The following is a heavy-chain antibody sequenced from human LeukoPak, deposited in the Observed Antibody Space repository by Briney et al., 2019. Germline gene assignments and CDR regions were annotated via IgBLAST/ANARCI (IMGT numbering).Heavy chain of an antibody. CDR1: GFTFSSYA. CDR3: AKDNSDRDYGGNPGDY. Sequence: PGGSLRLSCAASGFTFSSYAMSWVRQAPGKGLEWVSAISGSGGSTYYADSVKGRFTISRDNSKNTLYLQMNSLRAEDTAVYYCAKDNSDRDYGGNPGDYWGQGTLVTVSS. D-gene: IGHD4-23*01. V-gene: IGHV3-23*01. J-gene: IGHJ4*02. CDR2: ISGSGGST.